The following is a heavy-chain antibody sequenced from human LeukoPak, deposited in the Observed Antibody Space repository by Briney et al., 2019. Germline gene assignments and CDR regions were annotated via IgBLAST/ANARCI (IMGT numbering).Heavy chain of an antibody. V-gene: IGHV3-23*01. Sequence: GGSLRLSCVGSGFTFSAYWMSWVRQAPGKGLEWVSGISGSGDTTYYADSVKGRFTISRDNSKNTLYLQMNSLRAEDTAVYYCAKAHSDASYFGYWGQGTLVTVSS. CDR1: GFTFSAYW. CDR2: ISGSGDTT. D-gene: IGHD2-21*02. CDR3: AKAHSDASYFGY. J-gene: IGHJ4*02.